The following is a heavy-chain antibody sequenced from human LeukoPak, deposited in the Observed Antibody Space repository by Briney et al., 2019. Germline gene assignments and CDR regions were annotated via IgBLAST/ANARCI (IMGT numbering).Heavy chain of an antibody. CDR1: GFTFSNYG. CDR2: ITISGDDT. CDR3: AEDKTNWYFDL. J-gene: IGHJ2*01. Sequence: PGGSLRLSCAASGFTFSNYGMSWVRQAPGKGLEWVSAITISGDDTRHADSVKGRFTISRDNSKNTLYLQMNSLRVEDTAIYYCAEDKTNWYFDLWGRGTLVTVSS. V-gene: IGHV3-23*01.